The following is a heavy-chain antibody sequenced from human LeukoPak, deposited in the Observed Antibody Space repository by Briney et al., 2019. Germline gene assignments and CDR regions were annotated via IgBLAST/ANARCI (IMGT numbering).Heavy chain of an antibody. CDR3: ATTYYYDSSGPWGAFDI. J-gene: IGHJ3*02. D-gene: IGHD3-22*01. CDR1: RFTFNSYC. V-gene: IGHV3-7*01. Sequence: GYLRCSCAAYRFTFNSYCMGRVGQAQGKELKWVANIKQDGSEKYYVDSVKGRFTISRDNAKNSLYLQMNSLRAEDTAVYYCATTYYYDSSGPWGAFDIWGQGTMVTVSS. CDR2: IKQDGSEK.